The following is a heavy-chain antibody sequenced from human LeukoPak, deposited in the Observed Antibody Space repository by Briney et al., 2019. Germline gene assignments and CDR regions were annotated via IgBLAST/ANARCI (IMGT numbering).Heavy chain of an antibody. CDR2: ISGSGGST. V-gene: IGHV3-23*01. Sequence: GGSLRLSCAASGFTFSSYAMSWVRQAPGQGLEWVSAISGSGGSTYYADSVKGRFTISRDNSKNTLYLQMNSLRAEDTAVYYCAKVLDADSSASNAFDIWGQGTMVTVSS. CDR1: GFTFSSYA. D-gene: IGHD3-22*01. CDR3: AKVLDADSSASNAFDI. J-gene: IGHJ3*02.